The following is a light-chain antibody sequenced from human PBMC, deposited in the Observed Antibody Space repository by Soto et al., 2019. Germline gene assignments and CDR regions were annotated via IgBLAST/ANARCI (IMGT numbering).Light chain of an antibody. V-gene: IGKV1-5*03. Sequence: DIQMTQSPSTLSASVGDRVTITCRASQSIITWLAWYQQKPGKAPKLLIYQASTLKSGVPSRFSGSESGTDFTLTISSLQPDDFATYYCQDYSSTSGLTFGGGAKVEIK. CDR2: QAS. CDR3: QDYSSTSGLT. J-gene: IGKJ4*01. CDR1: QSIITW.